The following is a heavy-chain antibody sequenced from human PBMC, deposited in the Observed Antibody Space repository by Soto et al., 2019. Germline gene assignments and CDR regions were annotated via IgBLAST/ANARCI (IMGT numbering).Heavy chain of an antibody. CDR3: ANGDPAAGPAQH. CDR1: GFPFRSYG. Sequence: GSLRLSCAWSGFPFRSYGMQWVRQTPGEGLEWVAAISSDGSKQFYGDSVKGRFTISRDNSREMFYLQMDGLRVADTAVYYCANGDPAAGPAQHWGQGTQVTVSS. CDR2: ISSDGSKQ. V-gene: IGHV3-33*05. D-gene: IGHD6-25*01. J-gene: IGHJ1*01.